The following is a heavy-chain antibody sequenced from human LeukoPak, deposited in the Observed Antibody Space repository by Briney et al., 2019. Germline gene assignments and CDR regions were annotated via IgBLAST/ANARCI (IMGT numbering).Heavy chain of an antibody. CDR3: AREINGDFGY. CDR1: GFTFSSDW. Sequence: GGSLRLSCAASGFTFSSDWMHWVRQVPGKGLVWVSGIKSDGKTTTYADSVKGRFTISRDNAKSTMYLQMNSLRVEDSALYYCAREINGDFGYWGQGTLVTVSS. J-gene: IGHJ4*02. V-gene: IGHV3-74*03. D-gene: IGHD2-8*01. CDR2: IKSDGKTT.